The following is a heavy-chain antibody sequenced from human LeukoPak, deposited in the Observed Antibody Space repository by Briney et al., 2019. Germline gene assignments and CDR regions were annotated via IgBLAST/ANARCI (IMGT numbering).Heavy chain of an antibody. Sequence: PSETLSLTCTVSGYSISSSRYYWGWIRQTPGTGLEWIGSFYNRGDTYYNPSLKSRVTISVDTSNNQFSLKLSSVTAADTAVYYCARRYHDASGYFLWGQGTLVTVSS. J-gene: IGHJ4*02. V-gene: IGHV4-39*01. D-gene: IGHD3-22*01. CDR2: FYNRGDT. CDR1: GYSISSSRYY. CDR3: ARRYHDASGYFL.